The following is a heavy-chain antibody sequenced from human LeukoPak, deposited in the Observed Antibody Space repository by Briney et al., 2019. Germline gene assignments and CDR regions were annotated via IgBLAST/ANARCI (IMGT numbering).Heavy chain of an antibody. Sequence: KSSETLSLTCSVSGASIISNNYYWGWIRQSPGKDLEWIANIFHLGTTFHNPSLKSRVTLSVDTSRNQFSLSLYSVTAADTAVYYCARAPCNSNSCPHWYFDLWGRGTLVTVSS. CDR1: GASIISNNYY. CDR2: IFHLGTT. D-gene: IGHD2/OR15-2a*01. J-gene: IGHJ2*01. CDR3: ARAPCNSNSCPHWYFDL. V-gene: IGHV4-39*07.